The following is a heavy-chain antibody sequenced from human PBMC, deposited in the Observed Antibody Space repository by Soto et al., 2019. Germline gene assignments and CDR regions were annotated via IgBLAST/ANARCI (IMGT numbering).Heavy chain of an antibody. CDR3: ARPQYSSSSYGMDV. V-gene: IGHV3-48*02. Sequence: GGSLRLSCTASGFTFSSYSMNWVRQAPGKGLEWVSYISSSSSTIYYADSVKGRFTISRDNAKNSLYLQMNSLRDEDTAVYYCARPQYSSSSYGMDVWGQGTTVTVSS. CDR2: ISSSSSTI. D-gene: IGHD6-6*01. J-gene: IGHJ6*02. CDR1: GFTFSSYS.